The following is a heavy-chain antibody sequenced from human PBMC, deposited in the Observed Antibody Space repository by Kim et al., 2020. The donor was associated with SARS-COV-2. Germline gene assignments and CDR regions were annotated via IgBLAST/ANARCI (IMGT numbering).Heavy chain of an antibody. D-gene: IGHD3-10*01. CDR1: GFSLSTSGVG. Sequence: SGPTLVNPTQTLTLTCTFSGFSLSTSGVGVGWIRQPPGKALEWLALIYWDDDKRYSPSLKSRLTITKDTSKNQVVLTMTNMDPVDTATYYCAHLGFITMVRGVIITSGFDYWGQGTLVTVSS. V-gene: IGHV2-5*02. CDR3: AHLGFITMVRGVIITSGFDY. CDR2: IYWDDDK. J-gene: IGHJ4*02.